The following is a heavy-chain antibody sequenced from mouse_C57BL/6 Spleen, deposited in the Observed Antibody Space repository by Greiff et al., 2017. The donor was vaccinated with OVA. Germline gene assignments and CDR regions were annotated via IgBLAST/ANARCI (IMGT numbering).Heavy chain of an antibody. D-gene: IGHD2-2*01. CDR1: GYSITSGYY. V-gene: IGHV3-6*01. J-gene: IGHJ4*01. CDR3: AREEMVTNYAMDY. Sequence: EVHLVESGPGLVKPSQSLSLTCSVTGYSITSGYYWNWIRQFPGNKLEWMGYISYDGSNNYNPSLKNRISITRDTSKNQFFLKLNSVTTEDTATYYCAREEMVTNYAMDYWGQGTSVTVSS. CDR2: ISYDGSN.